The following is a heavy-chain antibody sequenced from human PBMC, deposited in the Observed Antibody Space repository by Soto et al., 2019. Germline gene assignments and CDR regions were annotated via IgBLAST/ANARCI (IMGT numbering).Heavy chain of an antibody. Sequence: GGSLRLSCAASGFFFSTYAMNWARQAPGKGLEWVSAISSSGDSAYYAESVRGRFTISRDNSINTLYLQMRSLRPEDTAVYFCAHPRGYGVFDAVDIWGQGTMVTVSS. CDR2: ISSSGDSA. J-gene: IGHJ3*02. CDR3: AHPRGYGVFDAVDI. CDR1: GFFFSTYA. V-gene: IGHV3-23*01. D-gene: IGHD4-17*01.